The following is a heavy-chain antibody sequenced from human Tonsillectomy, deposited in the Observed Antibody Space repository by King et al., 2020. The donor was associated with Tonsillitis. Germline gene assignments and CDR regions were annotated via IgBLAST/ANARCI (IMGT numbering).Heavy chain of an antibody. V-gene: IGHV5-51*01. Sequence: QLVQSGAEVKKPGESLKISCKGSGYSFSTYWIGWVRQMPGKGLEWMGSIYPSASDTRYSPSFQGQVTISADKSISTAYLQGRSLKASDTAMYYCARLEGDTYSGVDYWGQGTLVTVAS. CDR3: ARLEGDTYSGVDY. D-gene: IGHD2-21*01. CDR1: GYSFSTYW. CDR2: IYPSASDT. J-gene: IGHJ4*02.